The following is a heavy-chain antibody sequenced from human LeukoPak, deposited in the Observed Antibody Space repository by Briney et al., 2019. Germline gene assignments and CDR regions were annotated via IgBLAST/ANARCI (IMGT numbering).Heavy chain of an antibody. CDR1: GFTFSSYT. CDR2: ISTSSSYI. Sequence: PGGSLRLSCAASGFTFSSYTMNWVRQAPGKGLDWVSFISTSSSYIYYADSVKGRFTISRDHAKNSLYLQMNSLRAEDTAVYYCAELGITMIGGVWGKGTTVTISS. V-gene: IGHV3-21*01. D-gene: IGHD3-10*02. CDR3: AELGITMIGGV. J-gene: IGHJ6*04.